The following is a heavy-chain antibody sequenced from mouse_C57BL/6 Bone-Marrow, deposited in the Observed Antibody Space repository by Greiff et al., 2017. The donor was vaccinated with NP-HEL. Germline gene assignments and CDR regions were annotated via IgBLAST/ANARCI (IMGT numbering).Heavy chain of an antibody. D-gene: IGHD2-5*01. CDR1: GFNIKDDY. Sequence: VHVKQSGAELVRPGASVKLSCTASGFNIKDDYMHWVKQRPEQGLEWIGWIDPENGDTEYASKFQGKATITADTSSNTAYLQLSSLTSEDTAVYYCTTYYSNYKPSPYWGQGTLVTVSA. CDR2: IDPENGDT. J-gene: IGHJ3*01. CDR3: TTYYSNYKPSPY. V-gene: IGHV14-4*01.